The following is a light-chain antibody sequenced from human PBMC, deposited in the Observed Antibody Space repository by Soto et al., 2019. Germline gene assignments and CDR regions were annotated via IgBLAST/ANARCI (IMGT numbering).Light chain of an antibody. CDR2: GAS. Sequence: EIVMTQSPDTLSVSPGDRATLSCRASQTVSTNLAWYQQKPGQAPRLLIYGASTRATGVPDRFSGSGSRTEFTLTISSLQSEDFAVYYCQQYNSWPPVTFGQGTKV. J-gene: IGKJ1*01. CDR3: QQYNSWPPVT. CDR1: QTVSTN. V-gene: IGKV3-15*01.